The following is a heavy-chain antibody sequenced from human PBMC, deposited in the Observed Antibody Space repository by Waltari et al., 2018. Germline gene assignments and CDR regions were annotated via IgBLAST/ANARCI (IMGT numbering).Heavy chain of an antibody. CDR3: ARLYCSGDSCPPSAFDI. J-gene: IGHJ3*02. CDR2: IYYSGST. D-gene: IGHD2-15*01. Sequence: QMQLQESGPGLVKPSETLSLTCTVSGGSISSSSYYWGWIRQPPGKGLDWIGNIYYSGSTYYNPSLKSRVTISLDTSKNQFSVKLTSVTAADTAVYYCARLYCSGDSCPPSAFDIWGRGTMVTVSS. CDR1: GGSISSSSYY. V-gene: IGHV4-39*01.